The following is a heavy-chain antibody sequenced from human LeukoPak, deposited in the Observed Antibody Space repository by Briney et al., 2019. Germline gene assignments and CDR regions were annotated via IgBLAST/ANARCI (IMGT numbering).Heavy chain of an antibody. V-gene: IGHV4-39*07. CDR3: ARGDLSVFGVVKVGWFDP. CDR2: IKYSGST. J-gene: IGHJ5*02. CDR1: GGSISSSVYY. D-gene: IGHD3-3*01. Sequence: PSETLSLTCSVSGGSISSSVYYWGWLRQPPGKGLEWIGNIKYSGSTSYNPSLKSRFIISVDTSKMQISLNLGSVTAADTAHYYCARGDLSVFGVVKVGWFDPWGQGTLVRVSS.